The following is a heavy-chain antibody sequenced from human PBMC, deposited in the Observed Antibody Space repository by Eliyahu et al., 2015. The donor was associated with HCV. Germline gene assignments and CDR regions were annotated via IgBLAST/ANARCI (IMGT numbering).Heavy chain of an antibody. J-gene: IGHJ3*01. D-gene: IGHD1-26*01. CDR3: ARARLVGSLALSF. Sequence: QMILVQSGTEVKKPGASVKXXCKASGYPFNDYYIXWVRQAPGQGLEWMGRIDPHTGGKKLREKFQGRVTMTADTSIRTAYMELSRLTFDDTAVYYCARARLVGSLALSFWGQGTVVTVSS. CDR2: IDPHTGGK. V-gene: IGHV1-2*06. CDR1: GYPFNDYY.